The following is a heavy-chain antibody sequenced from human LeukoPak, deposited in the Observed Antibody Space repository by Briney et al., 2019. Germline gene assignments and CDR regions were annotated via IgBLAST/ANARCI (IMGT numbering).Heavy chain of an antibody. CDR2: INPNSGGT. V-gene: IGHV1-2*06. Sequence: ASVKVSCKASGYTFTGYYMHWVRQAPGQGLEWMGRINPNSGGTNYAQKFQGRVTMTRDTSISTAYMEPSRLRSDDTAVYYCARGVKHCSSTSCHLNWFDPWGQGTLVTVSS. CDR1: GYTFTGYY. J-gene: IGHJ5*02. D-gene: IGHD2-2*01. CDR3: ARGVKHCSSTSCHLNWFDP.